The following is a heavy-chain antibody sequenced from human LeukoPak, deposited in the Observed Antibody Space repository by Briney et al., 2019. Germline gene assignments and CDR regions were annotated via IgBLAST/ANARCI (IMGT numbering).Heavy chain of an antibody. J-gene: IGHJ5*02. CDR2: IYPRGS. D-gene: IGHD3-10*01. V-gene: IGHV4-4*07. Sequence: SETLSLTCTVSGGSISSYDWSWIRQAAGKGLEWIGRIYPRGSDYNPSLKSRVTMSLDTSKKQFSLNLRSVTAADTAVYYCARDSGTTGEVKFDPWGQGTLVTVSS. CDR3: ARDSGTTGEVKFDP. CDR1: GGSISSYD.